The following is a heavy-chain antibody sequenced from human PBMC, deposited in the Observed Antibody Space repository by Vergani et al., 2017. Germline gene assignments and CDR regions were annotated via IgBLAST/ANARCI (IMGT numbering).Heavy chain of an antibody. J-gene: IGHJ5*02. CDR3: ARSQVYCSSPSFLCWFDP. CDR2: IYYSGTT. D-gene: IGHD2-2*01. V-gene: IGHV4-59*01. Sequence: QVQLQESGPGLAKPSETLPLTCTVPGGPISRYYWSWIRQPPGKGLKWIGYIYYSGTTNYNPSFKSRVTISVDTSKNQFSLKLSSVTAADTAVYYCARSQVYCSSPSFLCWFDPWGQGTLVTVSS. CDR1: GGPISRYY.